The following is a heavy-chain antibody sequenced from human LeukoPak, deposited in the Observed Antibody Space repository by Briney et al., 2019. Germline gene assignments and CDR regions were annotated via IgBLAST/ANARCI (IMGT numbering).Heavy chain of an antibody. D-gene: IGHD5-12*01. CDR1: GFTFSSYW. Sequence: GGSLRLSCAASGFTFSSYWMSWVRQAPGKGLEWVANIKQDGSEKYYVDSVKGRYTISRDNAKNSLYLQMNSLRAEDTAVYYCARDRVATMSAVGGIFDYWGQGTLVTVSS. J-gene: IGHJ4*02. CDR2: IKQDGSEK. CDR3: ARDRVATMSAVGGIFDY. V-gene: IGHV3-7*01.